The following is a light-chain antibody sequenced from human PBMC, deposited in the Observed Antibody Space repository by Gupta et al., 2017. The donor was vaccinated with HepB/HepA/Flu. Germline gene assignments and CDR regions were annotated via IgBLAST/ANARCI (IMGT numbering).Light chain of an antibody. CDR3: QQHNNLPPT. CDR1: QDIRNY. V-gene: IGKV1-33*01. CDR2: DAS. J-gene: IGKJ4*01. Sequence: DIQKTQSPSSLSASVGDRVTITCQASQDIRNYINWYQQKPGKAPKLLIYDASKLETGVPSRFSGSASGTYFSFTISSLQPEDVATYYCQQHNNLPPTFGGGTKVEIE.